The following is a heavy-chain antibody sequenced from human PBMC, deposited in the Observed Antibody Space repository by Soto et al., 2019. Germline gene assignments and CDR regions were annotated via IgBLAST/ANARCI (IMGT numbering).Heavy chain of an antibody. Sequence: QVQLQQSGPRLVKPSEPLSLTCTVSSGPDRSHNWGWIRQPPGRGLEWIGYVYYTGDTAYNPSLRGRVTISADTSTNDISLTLNSVTAADTAVYYCVRQGIDYLHGLVDVWGQGTTVSVSS. CDR1: SGPDRSHN. D-gene: IGHD4-17*01. CDR3: VRQGIDYLHGLVDV. CDR2: VYYTGDT. J-gene: IGHJ6*02. V-gene: IGHV4-59*08.